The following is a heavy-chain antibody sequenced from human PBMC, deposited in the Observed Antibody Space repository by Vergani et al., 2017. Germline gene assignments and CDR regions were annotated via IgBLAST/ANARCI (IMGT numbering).Heavy chain of an antibody. J-gene: IGHJ6*03. CDR3: VYRNTGFGTTGCFDPFYSYSYRDV. D-gene: IGHD3-16*01. CDR2: IYCNDAP. V-gene: IGHV2-5*04. Sequence: QITLKESGPTLVKPTQTLTLTCTFSGFSLNTRGVSVAWIRQPPGKALDWLALIYCNDAPHYSPSLNNRVTITKDTSKNQVVLTMTNLDYVDTGTYYRVYRNTGFGTTGCFDPFYSYSYRDVWGKGTTVTVSS. CDR1: GFSLNTRGVS.